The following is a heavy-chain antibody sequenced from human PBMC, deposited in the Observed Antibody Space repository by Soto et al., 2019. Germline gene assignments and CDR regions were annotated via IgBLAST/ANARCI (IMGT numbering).Heavy chain of an antibody. D-gene: IGHD6-13*01. J-gene: IGHJ6*03. CDR2: MNPNSGNT. V-gene: IGHV1-8*01. CDR3: ARGLSSGSSWYLPADYYYMDV. Sequence: GASVKVSCKASGYTFTSYDINWVRQATGQGLEWMGWMNPNSGNTGYAQKFQGRVTMTRNTSISTAYMELSSLKSEDTAVYYCARGLSSGSSWYLPADYYYMDVWGKGTTVTVSS. CDR1: GYTFTSYD.